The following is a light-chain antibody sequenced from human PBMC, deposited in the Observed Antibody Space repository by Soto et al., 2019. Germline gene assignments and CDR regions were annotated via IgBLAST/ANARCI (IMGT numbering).Light chain of an antibody. V-gene: IGKV3-15*01. J-gene: IGKJ1*01. CDR1: QSVSNN. Sequence: EIVMTQSPATLSVSPGERATLSCRASQSVSNNLAWYQQKPGQAPRLLIYGASTRATGIPARFSGSGSGTEFTLTISSLQSADFAVYYCQQYGSSPRTFGQGTKVEIK. CDR3: QQYGSSPRT. CDR2: GAS.